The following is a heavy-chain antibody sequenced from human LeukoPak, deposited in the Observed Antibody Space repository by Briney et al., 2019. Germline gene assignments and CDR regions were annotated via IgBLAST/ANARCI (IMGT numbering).Heavy chain of an antibody. CDR2: ISYDGSNK. CDR1: GFTFSSYA. D-gene: IGHD6-13*01. CDR3: ARGGYSSSWYHDS. J-gene: IGHJ4*02. V-gene: IGHV3-30*04. Sequence: PGGSLRLSCAASGFTFSSYAMHWVRQAPGKGLEWVAVISYDGSNKYYADSVKGRFTISRDNAKNSLYMRVNSLRAEDTAVYYCARGGYSSSWYHDSWGQGTLVTVSS.